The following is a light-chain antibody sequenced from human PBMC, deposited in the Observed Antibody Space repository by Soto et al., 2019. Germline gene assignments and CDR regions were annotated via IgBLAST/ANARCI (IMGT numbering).Light chain of an antibody. CDR2: LNSDGSH. J-gene: IGLJ2*01. V-gene: IGLV4-69*01. Sequence: QAVVTQSPSASASLGASVRLTGTLSSGHSNYAIAWHQQQSEKGPRYLMKLNSDGSHSKGDGIPDRFSGSSSGAERYLTISSLQSEDEADYYCQTWGSGIVVFGGGTQLTVL. CDR3: QTWGSGIVV. CDR1: SGHSNYA.